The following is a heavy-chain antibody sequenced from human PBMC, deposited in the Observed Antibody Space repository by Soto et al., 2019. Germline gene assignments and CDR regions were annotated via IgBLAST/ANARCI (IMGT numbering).Heavy chain of an antibody. CDR1: GFTFSSYG. Sequence: PGGSLRLSCAASGFTFSSYGMHWVRQAPGKGLEWVAVISYDGSNKYYADSVKGRFSISRDNSKNTLYLQMNSLRAEDTAVYYCAKDGSAYCGGDCYKIQHWGQGTLVTVSS. J-gene: IGHJ1*01. CDR2: ISYDGSNK. V-gene: IGHV3-30*18. CDR3: AKDGSAYCGGDCYKIQH. D-gene: IGHD2-21*02.